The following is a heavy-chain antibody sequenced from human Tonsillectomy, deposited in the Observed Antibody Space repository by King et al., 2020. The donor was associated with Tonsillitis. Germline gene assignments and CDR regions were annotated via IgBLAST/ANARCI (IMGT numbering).Heavy chain of an antibody. V-gene: IGHV3-30*02. J-gene: IGHJ4*02. CDR3: AKDPASGAYEPLDH. D-gene: IGHD4-17*01. CDR1: GFTFSSYG. Sequence: VQLVESGGGVVQSGGSLRLSCAASGFTFSSYGMHWVRQAPGKGLEWVAYISYDGNNKYYADAVKGRFTISRDISKNTVYLQMTSLRVEDTAGYYWAKDPASGAYEPLDHWGQGTLVTVS. CDR2: ISYDGNNK.